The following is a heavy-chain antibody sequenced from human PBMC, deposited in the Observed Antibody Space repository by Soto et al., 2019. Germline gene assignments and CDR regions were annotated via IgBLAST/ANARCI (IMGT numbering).Heavy chain of an antibody. D-gene: IGHD2-8*01. CDR3: ARKDIVLMVYAS. V-gene: IGHV4-34*01. CDR1: GGSFSGYY. J-gene: IGHJ4*02. Sequence: SETLSLTCAVYGGSFSGYYWSWIRQPPGKGLEWIGEINHSGSTNYNPSLKSRVTISVDTSKNQFSLKLSSVTAADTAVYYCARKDIVLMVYASWGQGTLVTV. CDR2: INHSGST.